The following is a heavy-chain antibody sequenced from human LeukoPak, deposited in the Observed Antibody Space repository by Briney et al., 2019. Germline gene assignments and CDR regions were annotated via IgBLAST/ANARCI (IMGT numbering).Heavy chain of an antibody. D-gene: IGHD6-19*01. CDR2: INPNSGGT. CDR3: ASLAVAGTPDYYDY. V-gene: IGHV1-2*02. CDR1: GYTFNNYG. Sequence: ASVKVSCKASGYTFNNYGISWVRQAPGQGLEWMGWINPNSGGTNYAQKFQGRVTMTRDTSISTAYMELSRLRSDDTAVYYCASLAVAGTPDYYDYWGQGTLVTVSS. J-gene: IGHJ4*02.